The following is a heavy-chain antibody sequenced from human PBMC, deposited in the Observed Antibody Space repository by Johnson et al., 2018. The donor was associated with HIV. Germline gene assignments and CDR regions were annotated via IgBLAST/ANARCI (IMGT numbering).Heavy chain of an antibody. Sequence: VQLVESGGGLVKPGGSLRLSCAASGFTFSDYYMSWIRQAPGKGLEWVSYISSSGSTIYYADSVKGRFTISRDNSKNTLYLQMNSLRAEDTAVYYCARGDRKFSWNYLAFDIWGQGTMVTVSS. CDR3: ARGDRKFSWNYLAFDI. D-gene: IGHD1-7*01. V-gene: IGHV3-11*04. CDR2: ISSSGSTI. CDR1: GFTFSDYY. J-gene: IGHJ3*02.